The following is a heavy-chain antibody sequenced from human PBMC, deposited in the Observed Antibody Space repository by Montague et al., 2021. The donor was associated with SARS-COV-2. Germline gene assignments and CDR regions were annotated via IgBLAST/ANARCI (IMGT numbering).Heavy chain of an antibody. Sequence: SETLSLTCTVSGDSIRNSDYSWGWVRQPPGNGLEWIGNIYNGGSTFYNPSPKSRVTIFVDTSKNQFSLKLSSVTAADTAVYYCATRTRYPQNDFGFWGQGTLVTVSS. V-gene: IGHV4-39*01. CDR1: GDSIRNSDYS. J-gene: IGHJ4*02. D-gene: IGHD1-14*01. CDR2: IYNGGST. CDR3: ATRTRYPQNDFGF.